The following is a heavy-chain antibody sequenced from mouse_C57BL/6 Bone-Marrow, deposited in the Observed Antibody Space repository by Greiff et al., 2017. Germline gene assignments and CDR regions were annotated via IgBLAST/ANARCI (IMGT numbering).Heavy chain of an antibody. Sequence: EVKVVESGGGLVQPGGSLKLSCAASGFTFSDYYMYWVRQTPEKRLEWVAYISNGGGSTYYPDTVKGRFHLSRDNAKNTLYLQMSRLKSEDTAMYYCARGDSNYAWFAYWGQGTLVTVSA. J-gene: IGHJ3*01. CDR2: ISNGGGST. CDR1: GFTFSDYY. V-gene: IGHV5-12*01. CDR3: ARGDSNYAWFAY. D-gene: IGHD2-5*01.